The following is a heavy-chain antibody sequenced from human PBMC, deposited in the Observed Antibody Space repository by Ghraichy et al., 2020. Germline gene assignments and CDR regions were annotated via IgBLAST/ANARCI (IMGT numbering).Heavy chain of an antibody. D-gene: IGHD5-18*01. J-gene: IGHJ5*02. V-gene: IGHV4-34*01. CDR3: ARGRGSGYSYGWVWFDP. CDR2: INHSGST. Sequence: SETLSLTCAVYGGSFSGYYWSWIRQPPGKGLEWIGEINHSGSTNYNPSLKSRVTISVDTSKNQFSLKLSSVTAADTAVYYCARGRGSGYSYGWVWFDPWGQGTLVTVSS. CDR1: GGSFSGYY.